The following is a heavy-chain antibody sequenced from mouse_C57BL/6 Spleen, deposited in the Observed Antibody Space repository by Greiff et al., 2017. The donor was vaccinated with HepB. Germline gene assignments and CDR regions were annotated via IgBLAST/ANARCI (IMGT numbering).Heavy chain of an antibody. CDR1: GYAFSSSW. CDR2: IYPGDGDT. D-gene: IGHD6-5*01. CDR3: ARLPSRPISMDY. V-gene: IGHV1-82*01. Sequence: VQLQQSGPELVKPGASVKISCKASGYAFSSSWMNWVKQRPGKGLEWIGRIYPGDGDTNYNGKFKGKATLTADKSSSTAYMQLSSLTSEDSAVYFCARLPSRPISMDYWGQGTSVTVSS. J-gene: IGHJ4*01.